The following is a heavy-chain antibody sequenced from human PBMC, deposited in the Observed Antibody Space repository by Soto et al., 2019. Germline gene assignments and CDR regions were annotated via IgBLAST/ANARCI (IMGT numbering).Heavy chain of an antibody. J-gene: IGHJ4*02. CDR3: ARHLATTGTKGFTY. CDR2: AHHSGRT. Sequence: SXTLSLTCAVSSDSISSNSWWSWVRQPPGKGLEWIGEAHHSGRTNYDPSLKSRVTISVDKSNNQFSLKLNSVTAADTAVYYCARHLATTGTKGFTYWGLGTLVTVSS. CDR1: SDSISSNSW. V-gene: IGHV4-4*02. D-gene: IGHD1-1*01.